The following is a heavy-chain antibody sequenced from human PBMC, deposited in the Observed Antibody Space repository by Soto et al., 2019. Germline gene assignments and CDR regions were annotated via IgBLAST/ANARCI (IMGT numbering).Heavy chain of an antibody. CDR3: AHYRYGDYAGDFDY. CDR2: ISGSGGST. V-gene: IGHV3-23*01. Sequence: EVQLLESGGGLVQPGGSLRLSCAASGFTFSSYAMSWVRQAPGKGLEWVSAISGSGGSTYYADSMKGRFTISRHNAKNTLYLQMNGLSAEDTAVYYCAHYRYGDYAGDFDYWDKGNLVTVSS. CDR1: GFTFSSYA. D-gene: IGHD4-17*01. J-gene: IGHJ4*02.